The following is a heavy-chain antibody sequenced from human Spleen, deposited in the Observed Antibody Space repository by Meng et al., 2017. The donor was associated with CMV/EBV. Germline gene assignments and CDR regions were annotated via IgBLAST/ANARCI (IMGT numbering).Heavy chain of an antibody. Sequence: GESLKISCAASKFTFSYVMTWVRQVPGKGLEWVGRIKSKTDGGTTDYAAPVKGRFTISRDDSKNTLYLQMNSLKTEDTAVYYCTTVFGSNTGDYWGQGTLVTVSS. CDR3: TTVFGSNTGDY. CDR2: IKSKTDGGTT. V-gene: IGHV3-15*01. D-gene: IGHD3-3*01. J-gene: IGHJ4*02. CDR1: KFTFSYV.